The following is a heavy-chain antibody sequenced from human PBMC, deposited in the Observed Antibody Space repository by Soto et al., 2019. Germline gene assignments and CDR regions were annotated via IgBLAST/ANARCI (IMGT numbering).Heavy chain of an antibody. V-gene: IGHV4-59*01. D-gene: IGHD6-19*01. CDR3: ARDHSSGWYRGYYYGMDV. CDR2: IYYSGST. J-gene: IGHJ6*02. CDR1: GGSISSYY. Sequence: TSETLSLTCTVSGGSISSYYWSWIRQPPGKGLEWIGYIYYSGSTNYNPSLKSRVTISVDTSKNQFSLKLSSVTAADTAVYYCARDHSSGWYRGYYYGMDVWGQGTTVTVSS.